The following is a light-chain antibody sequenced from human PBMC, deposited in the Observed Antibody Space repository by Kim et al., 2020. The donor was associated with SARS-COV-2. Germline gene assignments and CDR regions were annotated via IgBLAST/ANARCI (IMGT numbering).Light chain of an antibody. CDR3: QAWDSSTYV. J-gene: IGLJ1*01. Sequence: VSPGQTASFTCSGDKLGDKYACWYQQKPGQSPVLVIYQDSKRPSGIPERFSGSNSGNTATLTISGTQAMDEADYYCQAWDSSTYVFGTGTKVTVL. CDR1: KLGDKY. V-gene: IGLV3-1*01. CDR2: QDS.